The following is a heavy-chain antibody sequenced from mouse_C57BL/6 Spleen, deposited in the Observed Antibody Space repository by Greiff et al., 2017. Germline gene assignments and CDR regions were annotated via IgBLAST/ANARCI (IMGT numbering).Heavy chain of an antibody. Sequence: VQLKESGGGLVKPGGSLKLSCAASGFTFSSYAMSWVRQTPEKRLEWVATISDGGSYTYYPDNVKGRFTISRDNAKNNLYLQMSHLKSEDTAMYYCARSHYAMDYWGQGTSVTVSS. CDR3: ARSHYAMDY. CDR2: ISDGGSYT. J-gene: IGHJ4*01. V-gene: IGHV5-4*01. CDR1: GFTFSSYA.